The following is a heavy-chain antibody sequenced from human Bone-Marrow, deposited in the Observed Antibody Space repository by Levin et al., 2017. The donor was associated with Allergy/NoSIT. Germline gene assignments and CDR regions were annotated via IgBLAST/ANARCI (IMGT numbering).Heavy chain of an antibody. CDR2: IDPDTGGT. CDR1: GYTFTDYS. CDR3: AGSPLYLVPAGSRLGYFDYMDV. J-gene: IGHJ6*03. D-gene: IGHD2-2*01. Sequence: PGGSLGLSCKSSGYTFTDYSIHWVRQAPGQGLEWMGRIDPDTGGTNYARKFQGRVTMTRDTSISTAYMELSRLRSDDTAVFYCAGSPLYLVPAGSRLGYFDYMDVWGKGTTVTVSS. V-gene: IGHV1-2*06.